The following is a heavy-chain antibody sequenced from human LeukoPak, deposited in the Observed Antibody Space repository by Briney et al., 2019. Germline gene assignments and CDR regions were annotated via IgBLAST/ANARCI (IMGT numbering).Heavy chain of an antibody. CDR3: ASVYYDFWSGYYDFDY. CDR2: IYYSGST. CDR1: GGSISSSSYY. V-gene: IGHV4-39*07. Sequence: SETLSLTCTVSGGSISSSSYYWGGIRQPPGKGLEWIGSIYYSGSTYYNPSLKSRVTISVDTSKNQFSLKLSSVTAADTAVYYCASVYYDFWSGYYDFDYWGQGTLVTVSS. J-gene: IGHJ4*02. D-gene: IGHD3-3*01.